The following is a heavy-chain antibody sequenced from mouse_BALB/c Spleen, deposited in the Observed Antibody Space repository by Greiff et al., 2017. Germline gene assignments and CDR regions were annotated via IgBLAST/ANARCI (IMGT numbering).Heavy chain of an antibody. CDR2: ILPGSGST. Sequence: QVQLQQSGAELMKPGASVKISCKATGYTFSSYWIEWVKQRPGHGLEWIGEILPGSGSTNYNEKFKGKATFTADTSSNTAYMQLSSLTSEDSAVYYCARGIYYGSSYGWFAYWGQGTLVTVSA. J-gene: IGHJ3*01. D-gene: IGHD1-1*01. V-gene: IGHV1-9*01. CDR3: ARGIYYGSSYGWFAY. CDR1: GYTFSSYW.